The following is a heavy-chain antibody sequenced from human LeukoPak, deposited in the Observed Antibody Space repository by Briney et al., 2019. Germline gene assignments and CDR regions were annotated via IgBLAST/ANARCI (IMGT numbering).Heavy chain of an antibody. CDR2: IFSDGST. Sequence: GGSLRLSCAASGFTVSNNYMSWVRQAPGKGLEWVSVIFSDGSTYYADSAKSGFIISRDNSKNTLYLLMNNLSADDTAVYYCARAPYVGFTAAVDSWGQRTLVTVSS. V-gene: IGHV3-53*01. CDR1: GFTVSNNY. CDR3: ARAPYVGFTAAVDS. D-gene: IGHD1-26*01. J-gene: IGHJ4*02.